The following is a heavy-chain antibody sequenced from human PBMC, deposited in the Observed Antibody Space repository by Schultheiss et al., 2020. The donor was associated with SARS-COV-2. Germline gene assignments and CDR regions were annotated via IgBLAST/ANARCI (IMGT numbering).Heavy chain of an antibody. V-gene: IGHV1-58*01. CDR2: IVVGSGNT. J-gene: IGHJ4*02. D-gene: IGHD7-27*01. Sequence: SVKVSCKASGFTFTSSAVQWVRQARGQRLEWIGWIVVGSGNTNYAQKFQERVTITRDMSISTAYMELSRLRSDDTAVYYCARASWGYWGQGTLVTVSS. CDR1: GFTFTSSA. CDR3: ARASWGY.